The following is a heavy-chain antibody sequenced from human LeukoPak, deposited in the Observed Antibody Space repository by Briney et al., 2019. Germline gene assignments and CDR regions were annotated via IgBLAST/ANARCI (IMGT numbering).Heavy chain of an antibody. CDR3: ATSITMVRGVGYGMDV. J-gene: IGHJ6*02. V-gene: IGHV1-24*01. CDR2: FDPEDGET. Sequence: ASVKVSCKVSGYTLTELSMHWVRQAPGKGLEWMGGFDPEDGETIYAQKFQGRVTMTEDTSTDTAYMELSSLRSEDTAVYYCATSITMVRGVGYGMDVWGQGTTVTVSS. CDR1: GYTLTELS. D-gene: IGHD3-10*01.